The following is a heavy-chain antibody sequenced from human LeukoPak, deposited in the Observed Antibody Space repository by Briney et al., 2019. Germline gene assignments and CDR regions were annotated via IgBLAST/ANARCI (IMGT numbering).Heavy chain of an antibody. CDR1: GFTFSSYG. CDR2: IRYDGSNK. J-gene: IGHJ3*02. CDR3: AKPYYYGSGSYRRPPVDAFDI. D-gene: IGHD3-10*01. Sequence: PGGSLRLSCAASGFTFSSYGMHWVRQAPGKGLEWVAFIRYDGSNKYYADSVKGRFTISRDNSKNTLYLQMNSLRAEDTAVYYCAKPYYYGSGSYRRPPVDAFDIWGQGTMVTVSS. V-gene: IGHV3-30*02.